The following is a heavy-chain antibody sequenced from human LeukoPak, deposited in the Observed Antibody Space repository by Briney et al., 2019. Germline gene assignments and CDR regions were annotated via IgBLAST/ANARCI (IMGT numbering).Heavy chain of an antibody. CDR2: IYYSGST. Sequence: PSETLSLTCTVSGGSISSYYWSWIRQPPGKGLEWIGYIYYSGSTYYNPSLKSRVTISVDTSKNQFSLKLSSVTAADTAVYYCARDPDYMTTVTTGAFDIWGQGTMVTVSS. D-gene: IGHD4-17*01. CDR3: ARDPDYMTTVTTGAFDI. V-gene: IGHV4-59*12. CDR1: GGSISSYY. J-gene: IGHJ3*02.